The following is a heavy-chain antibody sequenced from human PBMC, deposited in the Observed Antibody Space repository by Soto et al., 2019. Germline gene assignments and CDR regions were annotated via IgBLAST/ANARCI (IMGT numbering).Heavy chain of an antibody. Sequence: GASVKVSCKASGYTFTGYYMHWVRQAPGQGLEWMRWINPNSGGTNYAQKFQGRVTMTRDTSISTAYMELSRLRSDDTAVYYCATVLSYYYGMDVWGQGTTVTVSS. V-gene: IGHV1-2*02. J-gene: IGHJ6*02. CDR3: ATVLSYYYGMDV. CDR1: GYTFTGYY. CDR2: INPNSGGT.